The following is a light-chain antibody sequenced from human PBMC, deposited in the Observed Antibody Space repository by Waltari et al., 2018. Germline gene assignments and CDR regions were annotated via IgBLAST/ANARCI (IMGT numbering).Light chain of an antibody. CDR1: QSVLYSSNNMNY. CDR3: QQYYSTPWT. J-gene: IGKJ1*01. CDR2: WAS. Sequence: DIAMTQSPDSLAVSLGERATINCKSSQSVLYSSNNMNYLAWYQQKPGQPPKLLIYWASTRESGVPDRFSGSGSGTDFTLTISSLQAEDVAVYYCQQYYSTPWTFGQGTKVEVK. V-gene: IGKV4-1*01.